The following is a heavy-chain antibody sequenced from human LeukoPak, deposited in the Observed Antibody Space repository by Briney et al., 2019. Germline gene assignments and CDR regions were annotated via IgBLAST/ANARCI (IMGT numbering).Heavy chain of an antibody. D-gene: IGHD3-22*01. CDR3: ARSTRTYYYDSSGYLRDLQFDY. Sequence: QPGGSLRLSCAASGFTFSSYWMSWVRQAPGKGLEWVANIKQDGSEKYYVDSVKGRFTISRDNAKNSLYLQMNSLRAEDTAVYYCARSTRTYYYDSSGYLRDLQFDYWGQGTLVTVSS. J-gene: IGHJ4*02. CDR1: GFTFSSYW. CDR2: IKQDGSEK. V-gene: IGHV3-7*01.